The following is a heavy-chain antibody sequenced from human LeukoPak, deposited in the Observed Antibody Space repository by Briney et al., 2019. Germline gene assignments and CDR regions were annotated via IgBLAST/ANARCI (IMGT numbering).Heavy chain of an antibody. D-gene: IGHD3-22*01. Sequence: SETLSLTCTVSGGSISSYYWSWIRQPPGKGLEWIGYIYYSGSTNYNPSLKSRVTISVDTSKNQFSLKLSSVTAADTAVYYCARLNYYDSSGWRRLSYFDLWGRGTLVTVSS. CDR2: IYYSGST. CDR3: ARLNYYDSSGWRRLSYFDL. CDR1: GGSISSYY. V-gene: IGHV4-59*01. J-gene: IGHJ2*01.